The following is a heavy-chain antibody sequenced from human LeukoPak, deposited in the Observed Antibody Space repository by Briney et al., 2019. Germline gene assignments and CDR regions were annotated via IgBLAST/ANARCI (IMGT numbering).Heavy chain of an antibody. CDR3: ARDPRWLTPDCTSTSCYENYFDP. CDR2: IYHSGSA. CDR1: GYSISSGYH. D-gene: IGHD2-2*01. V-gene: IGHV4-38-2*02. Sequence: SETLSLTCGVSGYSISSGYHWAWIRQSPGKGLEWIGSIYHSGSAHYNPSLKSRVTISVETPKNQFSLNMYSVTAADTAVYYCARDPRWLTPDCTSTSCYENYFDPWGQGTLVTVSS. J-gene: IGHJ5*02.